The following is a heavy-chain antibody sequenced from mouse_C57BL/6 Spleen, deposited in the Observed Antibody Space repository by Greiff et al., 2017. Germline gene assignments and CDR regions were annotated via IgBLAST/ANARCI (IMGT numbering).Heavy chain of an antibody. CDR3: ARRALQATNYAMDY. CDR1: GYTFTSYW. V-gene: IGHV1-61*01. J-gene: IGHJ4*01. CDR2: IYPSDSET. D-gene: IGHD3-2*02. Sequence: QVQLQQPGAELVRPGSSVKLSCKASGYTFTSYWMDWVKQRPGQGLEWIGNIYPSDSETHYNQKFKDKATLTVDKSSSTAYMQLSSLTSEDSAVXYCARRALQATNYAMDYWGQGTSVTVSS.